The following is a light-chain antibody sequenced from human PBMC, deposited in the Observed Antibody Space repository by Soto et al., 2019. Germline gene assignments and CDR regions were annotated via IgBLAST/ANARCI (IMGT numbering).Light chain of an antibody. J-gene: IGKJ1*01. Sequence: DIQMTQSPSTLSASVGDRVTITCRASQSLSRWLAWYQQKPGKAPRLLVYGASTLETGVPSRFNGGESGTKFPLTFRSLEPDISEIYQRKKLIRTPCTFAQGPRLKIK. V-gene: IGKV1-5*01. CDR3: KKLIRTPCT. CDR2: GAS. CDR1: QSLSRW.